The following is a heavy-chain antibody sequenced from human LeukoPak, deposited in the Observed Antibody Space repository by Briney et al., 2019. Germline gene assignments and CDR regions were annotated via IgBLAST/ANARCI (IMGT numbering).Heavy chain of an antibody. CDR3: ARGPPAKPGTGYYYGMDV. CDR1: GGSISSGGYY. V-gene: IGHV4-30-2*01. Sequence: SQTLSLTCTVSGGSISSGGYYWSWIRQPPGKGLEWIGEIDHSGSTNYNPSLKSRVTISVDMSKNQFSLKLSSVTAADTAVYYCARGPPAKPGTGYYYGMDVWGQGTTVTVSS. J-gene: IGHJ6*02. D-gene: IGHD2-2*01. CDR2: IDHSGST.